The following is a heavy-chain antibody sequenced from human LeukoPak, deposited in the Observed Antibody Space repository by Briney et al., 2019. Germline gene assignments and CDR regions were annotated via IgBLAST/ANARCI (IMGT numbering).Heavy chain of an antibody. CDR1: GGSISSGGYY. D-gene: IGHD3-22*01. CDR2: IYYSGST. Sequence: PSQTLSLTCTVSGGSISSGGYYWRWIRQHPGKGLEWIGYIYYSGSTYYNPSLKSRVTISVDTSKNQFSLKLSSVTAADTAVYYCARFSDYYDSSALRDAFDIWGQGTMVTVSS. V-gene: IGHV4-31*03. CDR3: ARFSDYYDSSALRDAFDI. J-gene: IGHJ3*02.